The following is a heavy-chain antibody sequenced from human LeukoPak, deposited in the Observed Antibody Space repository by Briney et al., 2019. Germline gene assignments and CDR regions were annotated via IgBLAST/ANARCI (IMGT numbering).Heavy chain of an antibody. Sequence: ASVKVSCKASGYTFTSYDINWVRQATGQGLEWMGWMNPNSGNTGYAQKFQGRVTITRNTSISTAYMELSSLRSEDTAVYYCARGRLKRGYTIDYWGQGTLVTVSS. V-gene: IGHV1-8*01. CDR3: ARGRLKRGYTIDY. CDR2: MNPNSGNT. J-gene: IGHJ4*02. CDR1: GYTFTSYD. D-gene: IGHD5-18*01.